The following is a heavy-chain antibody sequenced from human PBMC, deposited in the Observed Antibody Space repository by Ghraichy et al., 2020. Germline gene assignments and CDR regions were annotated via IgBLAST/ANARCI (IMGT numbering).Heavy chain of an antibody. CDR1: GFTFSSSG. J-gene: IGHJ4*02. D-gene: IGHD6-19*01. CDR3: AKERQSASAWYWGIIDD. CDR2: IPSRGTHL. Sequence: GESLNISCAASGFTFSSSGFHWVRQAPGKGLEWVAVIPSRGTHLYYAASVEGRFIISRDNSYNTVSLQMNSLRPEDTAVYYCAKERQSASAWYWGIIDDWGQGTLVTVSS. V-gene: IGHV3-30*02.